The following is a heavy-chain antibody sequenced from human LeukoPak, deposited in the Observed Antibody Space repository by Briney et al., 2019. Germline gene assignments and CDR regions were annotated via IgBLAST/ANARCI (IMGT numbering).Heavy chain of an antibody. V-gene: IGHV3-30-3*01. CDR1: GFTFSSYA. D-gene: IGHD3-10*01. J-gene: IGHJ3*02. CDR2: ISYDGSNK. Sequence: GGSLRLSCAASGFTFSSYAMHWVRQAPGKGLEWVAVISYDGSNKYYADSVKGRFTISRDNSKNPLYLQMNSLRAEDTAVYYCARTRGYYGSGSYYNLGAFDIWGQGTMVTVSS. CDR3: ARTRGYYGSGSYYNLGAFDI.